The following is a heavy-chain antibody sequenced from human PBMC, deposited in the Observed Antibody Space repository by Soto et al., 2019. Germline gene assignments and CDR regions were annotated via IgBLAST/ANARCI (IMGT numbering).Heavy chain of an antibody. CDR1: GGSISSGGYY. J-gene: IGHJ6*02. CDR2: IYYSGST. Sequence: SETLSLTCTVSGGSISSGGYYWSWIRQHPGKGLEWIGYIYYSGSTYYNPPLRSRVTISVDTSKNQFSLNLNSVTAADTAVYYCARRKQKYYSMDVWGQGTTVTVSS. V-gene: IGHV4-31*03. CDR3: ARRKQKYYSMDV.